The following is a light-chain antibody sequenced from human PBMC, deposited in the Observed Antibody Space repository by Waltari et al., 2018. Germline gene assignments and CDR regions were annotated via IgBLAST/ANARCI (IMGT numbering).Light chain of an antibody. CDR1: QSLLHRNGNNY. CDR3: MLSLQTLWT. Sequence: DIVGTQSPLSLRVTPGEPASMSCRSSQSLLHRNGNNYLDWYLQKPGQSPQLLLYLGSNRPSGVPDRFSVSGSGTYFTLRISRVEAKDFGLYYCMLSLQTLWTFCPGTQGEIK. J-gene: IGKJ1*01. V-gene: IGKV2-28*01. CDR2: LGS.